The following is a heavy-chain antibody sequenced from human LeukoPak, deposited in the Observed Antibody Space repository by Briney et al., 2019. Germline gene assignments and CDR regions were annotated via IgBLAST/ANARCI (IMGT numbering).Heavy chain of an antibody. J-gene: IGHJ4*02. CDR3: ARHYPDTPFDY. CDR2: IYTSGST. Sequence: SQTLSLTCTVSGGSISSGSYYWSWIRQPAGKGLEWIGRIYTSGSTNYNPSLKSRVTISVDTSKNQFSLKLSSVTAADTAVYYCARHYPDTPFDYWGQGTLVTVSS. V-gene: IGHV4-61*02. D-gene: IGHD2-15*01. CDR1: GGSISSGSYY.